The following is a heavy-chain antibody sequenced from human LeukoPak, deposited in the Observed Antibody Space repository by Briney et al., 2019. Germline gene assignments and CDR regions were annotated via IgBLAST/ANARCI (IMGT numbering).Heavy chain of an antibody. J-gene: IGHJ4*02. V-gene: IGHV3-30-3*01. CDR2: ISFNGDTT. CDR3: ARDQDYAFDY. D-gene: IGHD4-17*01. Sequence: PGGSLRLSCAASGFTFSRYAMHWARQAPGKGLEWVTFISFNGDTTYYADSVKGRFTISRDNSKRMVYLQMNSLRDEDTAVYYCARDQDYAFDYWGQGTLVTVSS. CDR1: GFTFSRYA.